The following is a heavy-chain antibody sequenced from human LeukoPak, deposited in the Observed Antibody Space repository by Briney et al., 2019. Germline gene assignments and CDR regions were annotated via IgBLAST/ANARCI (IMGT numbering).Heavy chain of an antibody. D-gene: IGHD3-22*01. CDR2: INHSGST. CDR1: GGSFSGYY. V-gene: IGHV4-34*01. Sequence: SETLSLTCAVYGGSFSGYYWSWIRQPPGKGLEWIGEINHSGSTNYNPSLKSRVTISVDTSKSQFSLKLSSVTAADTAVYYCARGFRGSSGYYGYWGQGTLVTVSS. J-gene: IGHJ4*02. CDR3: ARGFRGSSGYYGY.